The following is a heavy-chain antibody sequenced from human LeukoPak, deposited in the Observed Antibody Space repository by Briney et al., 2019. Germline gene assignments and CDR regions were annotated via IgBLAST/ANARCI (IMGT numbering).Heavy chain of an antibody. CDR1: GGTFSSYA. Sequence: SVKVSCKASGGTFSSYAISWVRQAPGQGLEWMGGIIPIFGTANYAQKFQGRVTITTDESTSTAYMELSRLRSDDTAVYYCARDPQYSSSWGGWFDPWGQGTLVTVSS. V-gene: IGHV1-69*05. D-gene: IGHD6-6*01. CDR2: IIPIFGTA. J-gene: IGHJ5*02. CDR3: ARDPQYSSSWGGWFDP.